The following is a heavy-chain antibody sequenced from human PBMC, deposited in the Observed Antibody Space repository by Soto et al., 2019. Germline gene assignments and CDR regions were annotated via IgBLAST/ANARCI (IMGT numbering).Heavy chain of an antibody. CDR2: ISGSGGST. CDR3: ASSPPEATVTNFDY. Sequence: GGSLRLSCAASGFTFSSYAMSWVRQAPGKGLEWVSAISGSGGSTYYADSVKGRFTISRDNSKNTLYLQMNSLRAEGTAVYYCASSPPEATVTNFDYWGQGTLVTVS. D-gene: IGHD4-4*01. J-gene: IGHJ4*02. V-gene: IGHV3-23*01. CDR1: GFTFSSYA.